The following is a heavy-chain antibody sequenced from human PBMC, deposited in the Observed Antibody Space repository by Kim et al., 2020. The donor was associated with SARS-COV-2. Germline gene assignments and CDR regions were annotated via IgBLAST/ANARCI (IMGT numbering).Heavy chain of an antibody. CDR3: TRVPPYSNSWWDAFDI. J-gene: IGHJ3*02. D-gene: IGHD6-13*01. Sequence: GGSLRLSCAASGFTFSDSAMYWVRQASGKGLEWVGRIRSKANSYETAYAASVKGRFTISRDDSKNTAYLQMNGLKAEDTAIYYCTRVPPYSNSWWDAFDIWGQGTMVTVSS. CDR1: GFTFSDSA. CDR2: IRSKANSYET. V-gene: IGHV3-73*01.